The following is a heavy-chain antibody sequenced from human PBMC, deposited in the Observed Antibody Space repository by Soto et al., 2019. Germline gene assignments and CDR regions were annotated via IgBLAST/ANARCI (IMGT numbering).Heavy chain of an antibody. CDR1: GFTFSSYA. CDR3: ARPRTIYIVTKIPFDY. Sequence: QVQLVESGGGVVQPGRSLRLSCAASGFTFSSYAMHWVRQAPGKGLEWVALISYDGSNKEYADSVKGRFTISRDNSKKTLFLQKNSLRVEYTAEYYCARPRTIYIVTKIPFDYWGQGTLVTVSS. V-gene: IGHV3-30-3*01. J-gene: IGHJ4*02. D-gene: IGHD5-12*01. CDR2: ISYDGSNK.